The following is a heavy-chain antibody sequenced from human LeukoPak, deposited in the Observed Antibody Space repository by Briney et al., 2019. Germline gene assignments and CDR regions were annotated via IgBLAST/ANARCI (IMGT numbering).Heavy chain of an antibody. V-gene: IGHV3-30*18. CDR1: GFTFSNAW. J-gene: IGHJ3*02. D-gene: IGHD4-17*01. CDR3: AKTDYGDQADAFDI. Sequence: PGGSLRLSCAASGFTFSNAWMSRVRQAPGKGLEWVAVISYDGSNKYYADSVKGRFTISRDNSKNTLYLQMNSLRAEDTAVYYCAKTDYGDQADAFDIWGQGTMVTVSS. CDR2: ISYDGSNK.